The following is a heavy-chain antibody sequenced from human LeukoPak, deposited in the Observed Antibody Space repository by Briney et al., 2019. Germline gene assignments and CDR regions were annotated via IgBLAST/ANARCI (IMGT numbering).Heavy chain of an antibody. CDR1: GGSISTYY. J-gene: IGHJ4*02. Sequence: SETLSLTCTVSGGSISTYYWSWIRQPPGKGLEWIGYIYYSGSTNYNPSLKSRVTMSIDTSKNHFSLKLTSVTAADTATYYCARETSLAGFASGLGFNYWGQGILVTVSS. D-gene: IGHD6-19*01. CDR3: ARETSLAGFASGLGFNY. CDR2: IYYSGST. V-gene: IGHV4-59*01.